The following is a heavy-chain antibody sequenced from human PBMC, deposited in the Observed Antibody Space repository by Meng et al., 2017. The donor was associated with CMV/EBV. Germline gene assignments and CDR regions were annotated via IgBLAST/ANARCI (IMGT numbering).Heavy chain of an antibody. J-gene: IGHJ5*02. CDR3: ARGPYSSSWYGYWFDP. CDR1: GYPFTSDD. Sequence: GYPFTSDDINWVRQATGQGLEWMGWMNPNSGNTGYAQKFQGRVTMTRNTSISTAYMELSSLRSEDTAVYYCARGPYSSSWYGYWFDPWGQGTLVTVSS. CDR2: MNPNSGNT. D-gene: IGHD6-13*01. V-gene: IGHV1-8*01.